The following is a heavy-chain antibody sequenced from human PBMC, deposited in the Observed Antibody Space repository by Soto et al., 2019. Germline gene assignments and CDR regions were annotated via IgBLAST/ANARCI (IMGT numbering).Heavy chain of an antibody. CDR2: IKQDGSEK. V-gene: IGHV3-7*01. J-gene: IGHJ4*02. Sequence: PGGSLRLSCAASGFTFSSYWMSWVRQAPGKGLEWVANIKQDGSEKYYVDSVKGRFTISRDNAKNSLYLQMNSLRAEDTAVYYCARSGYWPPFRFDEWGQGTLVTVSS. CDR1: GFTFSSYW. D-gene: IGHD3-3*01. CDR3: ARSGYWPPFRFDE.